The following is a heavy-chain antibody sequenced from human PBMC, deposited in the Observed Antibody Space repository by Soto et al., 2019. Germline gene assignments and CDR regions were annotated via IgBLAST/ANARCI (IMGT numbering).Heavy chain of an antibody. CDR3: ARGGYDSSGYYSNCFDP. J-gene: IGHJ5*02. CDR1: GGSFSGYY. D-gene: IGHD3-22*01. Sequence: QVQLQQWGAGLLKPSETLSLTCAVYGGSFSGYYWSWIRQPPGKGLEWIGEINHSGSTNYNPSLKSRVTISVDTSKNQFSLKLSSVTAADTAVYYCARGGYDSSGYYSNCFDPWGQGTLVTVSS. CDR2: INHSGST. V-gene: IGHV4-34*01.